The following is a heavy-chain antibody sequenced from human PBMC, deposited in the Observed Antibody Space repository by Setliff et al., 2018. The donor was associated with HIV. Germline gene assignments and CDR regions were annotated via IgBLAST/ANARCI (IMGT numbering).Heavy chain of an antibody. CDR3: VRSGCNGNICYDSRGWLDS. J-gene: IGHJ5*01. CDR1: GGSIDSGNYD. Sequence: SETLSLTCTVSGGSIDSGNYDWNWVRQPGGKGLEWIGRIYTRGSTKYSPTFESRVTMSLDTSKNRFSLNLRSVTAADTALYYCVRSGCNGNICYDSRGWLDSWGQGTQVTVSS. D-gene: IGHD5-12*01. V-gene: IGHV4-61*02. CDR2: IYTRGST.